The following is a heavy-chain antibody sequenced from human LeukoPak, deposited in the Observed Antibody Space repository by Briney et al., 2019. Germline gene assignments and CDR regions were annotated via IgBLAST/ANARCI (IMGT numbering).Heavy chain of an antibody. CDR2: ITGSGGNT. V-gene: IGHV3-23*01. J-gene: IGHJ6*02. CDR1: GFIFSSYS. CDR3: AKAASSSWPSYYYGMDV. D-gene: IGHD6-13*01. Sequence: GGSLRLSCAASGFIFSSYSMSWVRQAPGMGLEWVSVITGSGGNTYYADSVKGRFTISKDNSRNTVYLQMSSLRVDDTAVYYCAKAASSSWPSYYYGMDVWGQGTTVTVSS.